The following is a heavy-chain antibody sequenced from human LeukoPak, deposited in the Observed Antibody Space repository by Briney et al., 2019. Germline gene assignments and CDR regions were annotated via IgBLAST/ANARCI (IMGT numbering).Heavy chain of an antibody. Sequence: GGSLRLSCAASGFTFSSYSMNWVRQAPGKGLEWVSSISSSSSYIYYADSVKGRFTISRDNAKNSLCLQMSSLRAEDTAVYYCAIPNSSAWGDFHYWGQGTLVTVSS. D-gene: IGHD6-19*01. J-gene: IGHJ4*02. V-gene: IGHV3-21*01. CDR2: ISSSSSYI. CDR1: GFTFSSYS. CDR3: AIPNSSAWGDFHY.